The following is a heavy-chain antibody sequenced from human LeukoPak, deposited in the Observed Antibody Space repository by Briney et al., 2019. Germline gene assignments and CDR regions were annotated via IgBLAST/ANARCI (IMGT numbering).Heavy chain of an antibody. V-gene: IGHV3-74*01. CDR3: ARAGKVLLWFGETLGGAFDI. Sequence: GGSLRLSCAASGFTLSGYWMHWVRQAPGKGLVWVSRINSDGSSTRNADSVKGRFTISRDNAKNILYLQMNGLRAEDTAVYYCARAGKVLLWFGETLGGAFDIWGQGTMVTVSS. CDR1: GFTLSGYW. D-gene: IGHD3-10*01. CDR2: INSDGSST. J-gene: IGHJ3*02.